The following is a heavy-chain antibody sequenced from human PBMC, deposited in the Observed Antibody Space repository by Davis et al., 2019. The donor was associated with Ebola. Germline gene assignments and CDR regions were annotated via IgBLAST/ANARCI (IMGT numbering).Heavy chain of an antibody. V-gene: IGHV1-18*04. CDR1: GYTFTSYG. J-gene: IGHJ4*02. CDR3: ARGQSLMESGSYYVFSL. CDR2: ISTYNGNT. D-gene: IGHD1-26*01. Sequence: ASVKVSCKASGYTFTSYGISWVRQAPGQGLEWMGWISTYNGNTNSAQKLQGRVTMTTDTSTNTAYMDLRSLRSDDTAVYYCARGQSLMESGSYYVFSLWGQGTLVTVSS.